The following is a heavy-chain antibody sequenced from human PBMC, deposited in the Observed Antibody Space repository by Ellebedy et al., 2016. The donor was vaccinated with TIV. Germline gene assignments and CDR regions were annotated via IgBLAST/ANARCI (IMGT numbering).Heavy chain of an antibody. CDR3: ARGGYYYGSATYYPLDF. Sequence: AASVKVSCKASGYTFTTYDINWVRQASGQGLEWMGWMNPNSGNTGYAQRFHGRVAMTRNTSINTAYMELTSLRSDDTSVYFCARGGYYYGSATYYPLDFWGPGTLVTVSS. V-gene: IGHV1-8*01. CDR2: MNPNSGNT. J-gene: IGHJ4*02. CDR1: GYTFTTYD. D-gene: IGHD3-10*01.